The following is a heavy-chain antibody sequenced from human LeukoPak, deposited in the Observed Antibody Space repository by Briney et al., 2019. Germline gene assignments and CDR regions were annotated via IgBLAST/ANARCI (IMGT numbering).Heavy chain of an antibody. V-gene: IGHV3-53*01. CDR1: GFTVSSNY. CDR3: ARQEVVEDTFDI. J-gene: IGHJ3*02. CDR2: IYSGGST. D-gene: IGHD2-15*01. Sequence: PGGSLRLFCAASGFTVSSNYMNWVRQAPGKGLEWVSIIYSGGSTYYADSVKGRFTISRDNSKNTLYLQMNSLRAEDTVVYYCARQEVVEDTFDIWGQGKMVTVSS.